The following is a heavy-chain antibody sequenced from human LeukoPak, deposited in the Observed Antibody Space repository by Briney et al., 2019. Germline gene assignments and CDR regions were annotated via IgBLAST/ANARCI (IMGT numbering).Heavy chain of an antibody. CDR1: GFTFGDYA. CDR2: IRSKAYGGIT. Sequence: GGSLRLSCTASGFTFGDYAMSWFRQAPGKGLEWVGFIRSKAYGGITEYAASVKGRFTISRDDSKSIAYLQMNSLKTEDTAVYYCTTTTYYYDSSGYNWGQGTLVTVSS. J-gene: IGHJ4*02. D-gene: IGHD3-22*01. CDR3: TTTTYYYDSSGYN. V-gene: IGHV3-49*03.